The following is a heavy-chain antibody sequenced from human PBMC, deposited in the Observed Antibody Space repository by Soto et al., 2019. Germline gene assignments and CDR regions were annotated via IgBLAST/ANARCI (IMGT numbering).Heavy chain of an antibody. Sequence: GGSLRLSCAASGFTFSSYGMHWVRQAPGKGLEWVAVIWYDGSNKYYADSVKGRFTISRDNSKNTLYLQMNSLRAEDKAVYYCARAYLLPPDLDWFDPWGQGTLVTVSS. CDR3: ARAYLLPPDLDWFDP. D-gene: IGHD3-22*01. V-gene: IGHV3-33*01. CDR2: IWYDGSNK. J-gene: IGHJ5*02. CDR1: GFTFSSYG.